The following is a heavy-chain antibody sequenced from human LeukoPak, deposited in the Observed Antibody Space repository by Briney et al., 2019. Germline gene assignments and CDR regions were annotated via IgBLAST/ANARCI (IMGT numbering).Heavy chain of an antibody. CDR1: GFTFSNYA. D-gene: IGHD1-1*01. J-gene: IGHJ4*02. Sequence: PGGSLRLSCAASGFTFSNYAMTWVRQAPGKGQEWVSVISGSGSNTDYADSVKGRFTISRDNSKNTLSLQMNSLRAEDTAIYYCAKLVGTGTTPPDYWGQGTPVTVSS. CDR3: AKLVGTGTTPPDY. V-gene: IGHV3-23*01. CDR2: ISGSGSNT.